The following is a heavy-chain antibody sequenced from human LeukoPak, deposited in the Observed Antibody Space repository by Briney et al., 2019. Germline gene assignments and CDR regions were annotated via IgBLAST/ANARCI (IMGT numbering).Heavy chain of an antibody. CDR3: AADPFFTV. V-gene: IGHV1-58*01. CDR2: IVVGSGNT. J-gene: IGHJ4*02. CDR1: GFTFTDSA. Sequence: SVKVSCKASGFTFTDSAVQWVRQARGQRLEWIGWIVVGSGNTNYAQKLQERVTITRGMSTSTAYMELSSLRSEDTAVYYCAADPFFTVWGQGTLVTVSS.